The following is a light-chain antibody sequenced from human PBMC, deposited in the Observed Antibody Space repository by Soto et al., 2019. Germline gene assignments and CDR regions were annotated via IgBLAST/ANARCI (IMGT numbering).Light chain of an antibody. J-gene: IGLJ3*02. Sequence: QSALTQPASVSGSPGQSITISCTGTSSDVGSYNLVSWFQQHPGKAPKLMIYEVTNRPSGVSVRFSGSKSDNTASLTISGLQAEDEADYYCSSYTISSTWVFGGGTKLTVL. CDR1: SSDVGSYNL. V-gene: IGLV2-14*02. CDR2: EVT. CDR3: SSYTISSTWV.